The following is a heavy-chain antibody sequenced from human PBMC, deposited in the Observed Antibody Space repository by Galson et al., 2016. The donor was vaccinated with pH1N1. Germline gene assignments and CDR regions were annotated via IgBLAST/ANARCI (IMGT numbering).Heavy chain of an antibody. V-gene: IGHV5-51*01. D-gene: IGHD1-26*01. J-gene: IGHJ4*02. CDR1: GYSFSSYW. CDR2: MYPDDSDI. Sequence: QSGAEVKKPGESLKISCQVSGYSFSSYWVAWVRQMPGKGLEWMAIMYPDDSDIKYSPSFEGQVTISADKSISTAYLQWSSLKASDTAMYYCARYSGSFFFDYGGQGTLVTVSS. CDR3: ARYSGSFFFDY.